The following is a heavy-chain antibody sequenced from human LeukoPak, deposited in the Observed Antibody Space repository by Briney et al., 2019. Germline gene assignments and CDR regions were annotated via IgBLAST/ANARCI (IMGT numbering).Heavy chain of an antibody. V-gene: IGHV4-61*02. CDR3: ARDSGCSSTSCYPLGAFDI. D-gene: IGHD2-2*01. CDR2: IYTSGST. Sequence: SQTLSLTCTVSGGSISSGSYYWSWIRQPAGKGLEWIGRIYTSGSTNYNPYLKSRVTISVDTSRNQFSLKLSSVTAADTAVYYCARDSGCSSTSCYPLGAFDIWGQGTMVTVPS. CDR1: GGSISSGSYY. J-gene: IGHJ3*02.